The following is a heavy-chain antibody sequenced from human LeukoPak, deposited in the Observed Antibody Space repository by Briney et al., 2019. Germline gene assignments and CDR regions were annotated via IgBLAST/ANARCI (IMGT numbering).Heavy chain of an antibody. V-gene: IGHV4-31*03. CDR3: ARDRRGVNDY. CDR1: GRPISSEGSY. Sequence: TLSLTCTVSGRPISSEGSYWSWIRQHPGKGLEWIGYIYYSGSTYYNPSLKSRVTISVDTSKNQFSLKLSSVTAADTAVYYCARDRRGVNDYWGQGTLVTVSS. CDR2: IYYSGST. D-gene: IGHD3-10*01. J-gene: IGHJ4*02.